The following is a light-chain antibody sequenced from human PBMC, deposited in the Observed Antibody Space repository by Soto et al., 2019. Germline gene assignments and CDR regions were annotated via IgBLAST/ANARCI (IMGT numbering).Light chain of an antibody. CDR3: QQYESYPLT. CDR2: SAS. V-gene: IGKV1-5*03. CDR1: QRISGW. Sequence: DIQMTQSPSTLSASVGDRVTITCRASQRISGWLAWYRQKPGKAPELLIYSASTLETGVPSRFSGSGSGTEFTLIVSSLQPDDFATYYCQQYESYPLTFGGGTKVDIK. J-gene: IGKJ4*01.